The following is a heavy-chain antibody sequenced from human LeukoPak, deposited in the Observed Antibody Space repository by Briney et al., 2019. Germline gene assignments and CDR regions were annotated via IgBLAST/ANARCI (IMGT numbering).Heavy chain of an antibody. CDR3: ASSIVGPSVGYGYYYYYMDV. J-gene: IGHJ6*03. V-gene: IGHV4-59*01. CDR2: IYYSGST. Sequence: SETLSLTCTVSGGSISSYYWSWIRQPPGKGLEWIGYIYYSGSTNYNPSLKSRVTISVDTSKNQFSLKLSSVTAADTAVYYCASSIVGPSVGYGYYYYYMDVWGKGTTVTVSS. D-gene: IGHD1-26*01. CDR1: GGSISSYY.